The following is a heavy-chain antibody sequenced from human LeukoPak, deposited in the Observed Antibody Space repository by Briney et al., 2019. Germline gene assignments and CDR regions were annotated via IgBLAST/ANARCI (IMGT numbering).Heavy chain of an antibody. D-gene: IGHD5-12*01. Sequence: GGSLRLSCAASGFTFSSYAMHWVRQDPGKGLEWVAVISYDGSNKYCADSVKGRFTISRDNSKNTLYLQMNSLRAEDTAVYYCARDKRLGYDWYYYYGMDVWGQGTTVTVSS. CDR3: ARDKRLGYDWYYYYGMDV. J-gene: IGHJ6*02. CDR1: GFTFSSYA. V-gene: IGHV3-30*04. CDR2: ISYDGSNK.